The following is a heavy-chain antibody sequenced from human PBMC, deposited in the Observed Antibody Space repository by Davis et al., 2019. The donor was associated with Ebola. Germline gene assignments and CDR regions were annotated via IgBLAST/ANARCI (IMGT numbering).Heavy chain of an antibody. V-gene: IGHV1-69*13. CDR2: IIPIFGTA. CDR3: ARPGSDYYGMDV. Sequence: SVKVSCKASGGTFSSYAISWVRQAPGQGLEWMGGIIPIFGTANYAQKFQGRVTITADESTSTAYMELSSLRSEDTAVYYCARPGSDYYGMDVWGQGTTVTVSS. J-gene: IGHJ6*02. CDR1: GGTFSSYA. D-gene: IGHD1-26*01.